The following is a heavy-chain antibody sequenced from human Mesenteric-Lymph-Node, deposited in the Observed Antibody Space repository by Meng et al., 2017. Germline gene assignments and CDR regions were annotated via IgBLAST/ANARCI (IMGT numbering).Heavy chain of an antibody. CDR1: GFTFSSYS. CDR3: ARGHSSGYYLGWVLYYYGMDV. V-gene: IGHV3-21*01. CDR2: ISSSSSYI. J-gene: IGHJ6*02. D-gene: IGHD3-22*01. Sequence: GESLKISCAASGFTFSSYSMNWVRQAPGKGLEWVSSISSSSSYIYYADSVKGRFTISRDNAKNSLYLQMNSLRAEDTAVYYCARGHSSGYYLGWVLYYYGMDVWGQGTTVTVSS.